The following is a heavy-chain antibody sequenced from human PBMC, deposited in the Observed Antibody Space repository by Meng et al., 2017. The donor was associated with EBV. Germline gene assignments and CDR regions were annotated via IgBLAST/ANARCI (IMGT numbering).Heavy chain of an antibody. CDR3: ARGPYYYDSSGYYYGEFDP. V-gene: IGHV1-8*01. CDR2: MNPNSGNT. Sequence: QGQVVQSGAEGKKPWASVKVSCKASGYTFNSYDINWVRQATGQGLEWMGWMNPNSGNTGYAQKFQGRVTMTRNTSISTAYMELSSLRSEDTAVYYCARGPYYYDSSGYYYGEFDPWGQGTLVTVSS. J-gene: IGHJ5*02. CDR1: GYTFNSYD. D-gene: IGHD3-22*01.